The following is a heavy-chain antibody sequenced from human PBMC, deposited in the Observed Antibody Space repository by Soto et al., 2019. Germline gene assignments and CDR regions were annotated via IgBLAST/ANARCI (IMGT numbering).Heavy chain of an antibody. Sequence: GGSLRLSCAASGFTFSSYAMHWVRQAPGKGLEWVAVISYDGSNKYYADSVKDRFTISRDNSKNTLYLQMNSLRAEETAVYYCARGTYYDILTGYSEYFFDYWGQGTLVTVS. D-gene: IGHD3-9*01. CDR3: ARGTYYDILTGYSEYFFDY. J-gene: IGHJ4*02. V-gene: IGHV3-30*04. CDR2: ISYDGSNK. CDR1: GFTFSSYA.